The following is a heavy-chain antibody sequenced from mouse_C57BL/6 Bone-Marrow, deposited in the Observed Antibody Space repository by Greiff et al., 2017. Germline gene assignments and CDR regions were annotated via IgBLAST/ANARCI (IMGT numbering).Heavy chain of an antibody. CDR1: GFTFSSYA. CDR2: ISDGGSYT. J-gene: IGHJ2*01. D-gene: IGHD1-1*01. CDR3: ARDYGSSLFDY. V-gene: IGHV5-4*01. Sequence: EVKLVESGGGLVKPGGSLKLSCAASGFTFSSYAMSWVRQTPEKRLEWVATISDGGSYTYYPDNVKGRFTISRDNAKTNLYLQMSHLKSEDTAMYYCARDYGSSLFDYWGQGTTLTVSS.